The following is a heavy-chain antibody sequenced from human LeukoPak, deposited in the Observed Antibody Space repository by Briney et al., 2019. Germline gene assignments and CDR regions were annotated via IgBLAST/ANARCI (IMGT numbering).Heavy chain of an antibody. V-gene: IGHV3-23*01. Sequence: QPGGSLRLCCAASGFTFSSYAMSWVRQAPGKGLEWVSAISGSGGSTYYADSVKGRFTISRDNSKNTLYLQMNSLRAEDTAVYYCARTRGGITMIVVVISGVDYWGQGTLVTVSS. CDR2: ISGSGGST. D-gene: IGHD3-22*01. CDR3: ARTRGGITMIVVVISGVDY. CDR1: GFTFSSYA. J-gene: IGHJ4*02.